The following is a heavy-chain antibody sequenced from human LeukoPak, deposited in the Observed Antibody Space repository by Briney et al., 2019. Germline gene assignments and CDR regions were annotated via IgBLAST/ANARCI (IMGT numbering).Heavy chain of an antibody. CDR1: GFTFSSYA. D-gene: IGHD4/OR15-4a*01. CDR2: ISYDGSNK. J-gene: IGHJ4*02. Sequence: GGSLRLSCAASGFTFSSYAMHWVRQAPGKGLEWVAVISYDGSNKYYADSVKGRFTISRDNSKNTLYLQMNSLRAEDTAGYYCARDSPNDYWGQGTLVTVSS. CDR3: ARDSPNDY. V-gene: IGHV3-30*04.